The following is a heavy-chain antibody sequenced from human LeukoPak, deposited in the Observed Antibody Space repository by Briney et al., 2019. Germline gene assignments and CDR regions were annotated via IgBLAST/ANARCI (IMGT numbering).Heavy chain of an antibody. D-gene: IGHD5-18*01. Sequence: GGSLRLSCAASGFTFSSYGMSWVRQAPGKGLEWVSAISGSGGSTYYADSVKGRFTISRGNSKNTLYLQMNSLRTEDTAVYFCLYGYRIAHYWGQGTLVTVSS. CDR2: ISGSGGST. V-gene: IGHV3-23*01. CDR1: GFTFSSYG. J-gene: IGHJ4*02. CDR3: LYGYRIAHY.